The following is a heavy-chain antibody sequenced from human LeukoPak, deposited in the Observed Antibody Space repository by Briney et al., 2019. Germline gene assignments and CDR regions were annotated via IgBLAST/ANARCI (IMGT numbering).Heavy chain of an antibody. CDR3: ASWNPTILWSGESPSPSDHYFDY. D-gene: IGHD3-10*01. V-gene: IGHV4-39*01. J-gene: IGHJ4*02. Sequence: LETLSFTXTVSGGSISSSSYYWGWIRQPPGKGLEWIGCIYYSGSTYYNPSLKSRVTISVDTSKNQFSLKLSSVTAADTAVYYCASWNPTILWSGESPSPSDHYFDYWGQGTLVTVSS. CDR2: IYYSGST. CDR1: GGSISSSSYY.